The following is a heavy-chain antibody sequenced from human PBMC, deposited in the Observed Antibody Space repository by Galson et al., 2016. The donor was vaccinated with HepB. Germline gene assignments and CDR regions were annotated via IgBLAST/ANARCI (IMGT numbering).Heavy chain of an antibody. Sequence: SLRLSCAASGFTFSDYYMSWIRQAPGKGLEWVSYISISSRYTNYADSVKGRFTISRDNAKNSGYLQMNSLRAEDTAVYYCAREGHLWIACFDNWGQGTLVTVSS. D-gene: IGHD2-2*03. CDR3: AREGHLWIACFDN. V-gene: IGHV3-11*06. J-gene: IGHJ4*02. CDR1: GFTFSDYY. CDR2: ISISSRYT.